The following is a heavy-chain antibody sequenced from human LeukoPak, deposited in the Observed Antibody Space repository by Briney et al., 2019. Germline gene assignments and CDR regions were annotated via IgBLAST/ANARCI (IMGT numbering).Heavy chain of an antibody. D-gene: IGHD3-10*01. CDR1: GYTFTSYD. CDR3: ARGLWFGDENLPYFDY. Sequence: ASVKVSCKASGYTFTSYDINWVRQATGQGLEWMGWMNPNSGNTGYAQKFQGRVTITRNTSISTAYMELSSLRSEDTAVYYCARGLWFGDENLPYFDYWGQGILVTVSS. CDR2: MNPNSGNT. V-gene: IGHV1-8*03. J-gene: IGHJ4*02.